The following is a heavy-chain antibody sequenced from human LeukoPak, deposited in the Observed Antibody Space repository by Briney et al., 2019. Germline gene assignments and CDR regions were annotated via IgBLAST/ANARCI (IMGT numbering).Heavy chain of an antibody. V-gene: IGHV4-61*02. CDR1: GGSTSSGTYY. CDR2: IDTAGTT. D-gene: IGHD3-10*01. CDR3: AREVLSMVRGVIPKEAWGWFDP. J-gene: IGHJ5*02. Sequence: PPETLSLTCTVAGGSTSSGTYYWTWIRQPGGKGLEWIGRIDTAGTTNYNPSLKSRVTISVDTSKNQFSLKLRSVTAADTAVYYCAREVLSMVRGVIPKEAWGWFDPWGQGTLVTVSS.